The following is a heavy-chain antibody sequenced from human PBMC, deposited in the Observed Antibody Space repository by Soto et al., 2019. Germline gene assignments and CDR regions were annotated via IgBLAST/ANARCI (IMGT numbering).Heavy chain of an antibody. J-gene: IGHJ4*02. CDR2: ISGSGGGT. CDR1: GFTFSSYA. Sequence: EVQLLESGGGLVQPGGSLRLSCAASGFTFSSYAMSWVRQAPGKGLEWVSLISGSGGGTYYADSIKGRFTIYIDNSKNTLYLQMNSLRAEEKAVYYYAKYAAAAAPDYWGQGTLVNVSS. D-gene: IGHD6-13*01. V-gene: IGHV3-23*01. CDR3: AKYAAAAAPDY.